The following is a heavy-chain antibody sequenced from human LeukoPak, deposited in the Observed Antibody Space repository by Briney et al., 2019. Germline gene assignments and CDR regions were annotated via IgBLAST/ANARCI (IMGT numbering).Heavy chain of an antibody. Sequence: VASVKVSCKASGYTFTSYAMHWVRQAPGQRLEWMGWINAGNGNTKYSQKFQGRVTITRDTSASTAYMELSSLRSEDTAVYYCATRDYGDVWVTFDYWGQGTLVTVSS. CDR1: GYTFTSYA. CDR3: ATRDYGDVWVTFDY. D-gene: IGHD4-17*01. V-gene: IGHV1-3*01. J-gene: IGHJ4*02. CDR2: INAGNGNT.